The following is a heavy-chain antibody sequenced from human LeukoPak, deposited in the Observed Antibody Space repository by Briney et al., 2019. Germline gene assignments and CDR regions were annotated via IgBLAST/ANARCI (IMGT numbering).Heavy chain of an antibody. CDR2: IYYSGST. J-gene: IGHJ6*03. CDR1: GGSISSYY. V-gene: IGHV4-59*01. D-gene: IGHD3-16*01. Sequence: SETLSLTCTVSGGSISSYYWSWIRQPPGKGLEWIGYIYYSGSTNYNPSLKSRVTISVDTSKKQFSLKLTSVTVADTAVYYCARETSQKGAHYMDVWGKGTMVTISS. CDR3: ARETSQKGAHYMDV.